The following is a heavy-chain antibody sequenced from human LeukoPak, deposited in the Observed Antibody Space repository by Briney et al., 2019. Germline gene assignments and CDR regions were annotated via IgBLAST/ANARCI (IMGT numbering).Heavy chain of an antibody. CDR1: GFTFSNYG. D-gene: IGHD6-6*01. J-gene: IGHJ4*02. CDR2: ISGSGGST. Sequence: GGSLRLSCAASGFTFSNYGMSWVRQAPGKGLEWVSAISGSGGSTYYADSVKGRFTISRDNSKNTLYLQMNSLRAEDTAVYYCAKGSIAARPTHPLDYWGQGTLVTVSS. V-gene: IGHV3-23*01. CDR3: AKGSIAARPTHPLDY.